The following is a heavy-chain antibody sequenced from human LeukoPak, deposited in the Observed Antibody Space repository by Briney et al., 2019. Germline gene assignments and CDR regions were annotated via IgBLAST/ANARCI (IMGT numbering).Heavy chain of an antibody. D-gene: IGHD3-3*01. J-gene: IGHJ2*01. V-gene: IGHV1-69*04. CDR3: ARGPGGGYYTWYFDL. CDR1: GGTFSSYA. CDR2: IIPILGIA. Sequence: ASVKVSCKASGGTFSSYAISWVRQAPGQGLEWMGRIIPILGIANYAQKFQGRVTITADKSTSTAYMELSSLRSEDTAVYYCARGPGGGYYTWYFDLWGRGTLVTVSS.